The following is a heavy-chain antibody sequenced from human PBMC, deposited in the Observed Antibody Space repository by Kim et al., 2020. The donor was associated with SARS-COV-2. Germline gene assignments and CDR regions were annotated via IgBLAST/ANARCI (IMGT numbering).Heavy chain of an antibody. CDR3: ARDDGFRSIDH. Sequence: GGSLRLSCAASGFTISSYWMAWLRQFPGKGLEWVANIKPDGSLRFYVDSVEGRFTVSRDNAKNSVFLQTNGLRPEDTAVYYCARDDGFRSIDHWGQGILVTVSS. CDR2: IKPDGSLR. CDR1: GFTISSYW. V-gene: IGHV3-7*01. D-gene: IGHD6-25*01. J-gene: IGHJ4*02.